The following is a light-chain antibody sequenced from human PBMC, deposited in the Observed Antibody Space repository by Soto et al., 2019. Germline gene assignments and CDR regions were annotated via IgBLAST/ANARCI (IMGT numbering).Light chain of an antibody. J-gene: IGKJ5*01. CDR1: ESISRDY. CDR3: QQRHMWPIT. V-gene: IGKV3D-20*02. Sequence: EIVLTQSPGTLSLSPGQRATLSCRSSESISRDYLAWYQQRLGQAPRLLIYGASSGATGIPPRFSGSGSGTDFTLTISSLEPEDSAVYYCQQRHMWPITFGQGTRLEIK. CDR2: GAS.